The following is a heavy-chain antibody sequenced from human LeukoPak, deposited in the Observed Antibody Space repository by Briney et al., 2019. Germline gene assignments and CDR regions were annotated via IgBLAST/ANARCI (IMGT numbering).Heavy chain of an antibody. CDR1: GFTFSSYA. Sequence: PGRSLRLSCAASGFTFSSYAMHWVRQAPGKGLEWVAVISYDGSNKYYADSVKGRFTISRDNSKNSLYLQMNSLRAEDTAVYYCARDYYGSGSYSDWGQGTLVTVSS. J-gene: IGHJ4*02. D-gene: IGHD3-10*01. CDR2: ISYDGSNK. V-gene: IGHV3-30-3*01. CDR3: ARDYYGSGSYSD.